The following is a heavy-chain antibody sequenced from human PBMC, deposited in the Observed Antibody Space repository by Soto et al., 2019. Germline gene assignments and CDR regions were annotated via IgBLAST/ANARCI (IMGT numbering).Heavy chain of an antibody. CDR2: IYYDGSNR. CDR3: ARAFCTNGVCYYFFDY. D-gene: IGHD2-8*01. Sequence: PGGSLRLSCAASGFTFGTYAMHWVRQAPGKGLEWVAVIYYDGSNRYYGDAVKGRFTVPRDNSKSTLYLQMSSLRAEDTAVYYCARAFCTNGVCYYFFDYWGHGTLVTVS. V-gene: IGHV3-33*01. CDR1: GFTFGTYA. J-gene: IGHJ4*01.